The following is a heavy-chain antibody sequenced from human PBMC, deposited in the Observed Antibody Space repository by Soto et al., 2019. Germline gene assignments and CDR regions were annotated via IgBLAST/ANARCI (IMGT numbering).Heavy chain of an antibody. J-gene: IGHJ2*01. CDR1: GLTFSSHA. Sequence: VELVESGGGLVHPGESLRLSCATSGLTFSSHAMSWVRQAPGRGLEWVSTVSGAGDYTYYADSVKGRFTISRDNSKSTAYLQMSNLRAEDSAVYYCARKSTVKPTRPYWYFDLWGRGSLVSVSS. D-gene: IGHD4-4*01. CDR2: VSGAGDYT. V-gene: IGHV3-23*04. CDR3: ARKSTVKPTRPYWYFDL.